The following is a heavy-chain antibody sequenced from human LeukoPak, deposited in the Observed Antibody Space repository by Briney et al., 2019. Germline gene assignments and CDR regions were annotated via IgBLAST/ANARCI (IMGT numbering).Heavy chain of an antibody. CDR3: ARGGPIPVVWADPSRPEPDAFDI. V-gene: IGHV1-18*01. D-gene: IGHD1-14*01. CDR1: GYTFTSYG. J-gene: IGHJ3*02. CDR2: ISAYNGNT. Sequence: ASVKVSCKASGYTFTSYGISWVRQAPGQGLEWMGWISAYNGNTNYAQKLQGRVTMTTDTSTSTAYMELRSLRSDDTAVYYCARGGPIPVVWADPSRPEPDAFDIWGQGTMVTVSS.